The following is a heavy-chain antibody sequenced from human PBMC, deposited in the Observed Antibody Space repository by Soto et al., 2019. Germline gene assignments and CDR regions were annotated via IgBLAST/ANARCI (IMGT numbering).Heavy chain of an antibody. J-gene: IGHJ3*01. Sequence: QVQLVESGGGVVQPGRSLRLCCAASGFTFNNYGMHWVRQAPGKGLEWVAVISNDGNNKYYADSVKGRLTISRDNSKNTLYLQMNSLGAEDTAVYYCAKDQGIAASHGIDWGQGTMVTVSS. V-gene: IGHV3-30*18. CDR2: ISNDGNNK. CDR1: GFTFNNYG. D-gene: IGHD6-13*01. CDR3: AKDQGIAASHGID.